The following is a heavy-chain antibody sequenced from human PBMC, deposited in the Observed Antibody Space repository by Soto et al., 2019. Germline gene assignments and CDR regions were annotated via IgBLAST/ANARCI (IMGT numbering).Heavy chain of an antibody. CDR1: GYTFTSYY. D-gene: IGHD6-25*01. J-gene: IGHJ4*02. CDR2: INPSGGST. V-gene: IGHV1-46*01. Sequence: ASVKVSCKASGYTFTSYYMHWVRQAPGQGLEWMGIINPSGGSTSYAQKFQGRVTMTRDTSTSTVYMELSSLRSEDTAVYYCAQSIAAAGRNFYFDYWGQGTLVTVSS. CDR3: AQSIAAAGRNFYFDY.